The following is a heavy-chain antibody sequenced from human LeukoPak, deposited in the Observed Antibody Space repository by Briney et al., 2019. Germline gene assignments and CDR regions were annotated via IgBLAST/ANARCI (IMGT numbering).Heavy chain of an antibody. V-gene: IGHV3-21*01. CDR1: GFTFSSYS. CDR3: TRVGYIDEGIDY. D-gene: IGHD5-24*01. CDR2: ISRSSNYI. J-gene: IGHJ4*02. Sequence: GGSLRLSCEVSGFTFSSYSMNWVRQAPGKGLEWVSSISRSSNYIYYAASLKGRFTISRDNAKNSLYLQMNSLRAEDTAIYYCTRVGYIDEGIDYWGQGTLVTVSS.